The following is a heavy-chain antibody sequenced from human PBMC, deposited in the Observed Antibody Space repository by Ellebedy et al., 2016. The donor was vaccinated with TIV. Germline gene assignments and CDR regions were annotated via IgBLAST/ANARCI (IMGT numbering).Heavy chain of an antibody. Sequence: SVKVSCXASGGTFSSYAISWVRQAPGQGLEWMGGIIPIFGTANYAQKFQGRVTITADESTSTAYMELSSLRSEDTAAYYCARSKVIKYVYYYYGMDVWGQGTTVTVSS. J-gene: IGHJ6*02. CDR1: GGTFSSYA. D-gene: IGHD2-8*01. V-gene: IGHV1-69*13. CDR3: ARSKVIKYVYYYYGMDV. CDR2: IIPIFGTA.